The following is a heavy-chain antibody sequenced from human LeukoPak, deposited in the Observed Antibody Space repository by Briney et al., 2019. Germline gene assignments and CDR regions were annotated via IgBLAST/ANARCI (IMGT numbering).Heavy chain of an antibody. Sequence: GGSLRLSCAASGFTFNNYWMSWVRQAPGKGLEWLANMKEDGSRKYHVDSVKGRFTISRDNAKKSLFLQMNSLRAEDTAVYYCARDGVTSSVDYWGQGTLVTVSS. V-gene: IGHV3-7*01. CDR3: ARDGVTSSVDY. CDR2: MKEDGSRK. J-gene: IGHJ4*02. D-gene: IGHD2-21*02. CDR1: GFTFNNYW.